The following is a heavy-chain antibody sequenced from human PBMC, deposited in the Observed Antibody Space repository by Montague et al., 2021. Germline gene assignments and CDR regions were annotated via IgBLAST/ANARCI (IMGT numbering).Heavy chain of an antibody. D-gene: IGHD6-19*01. V-gene: IGHV3-23*01. CDR1: GFTFSSYA. Sequence: SLRLSCAASGFTFSSYAMSWVRQAPGKGLEWVSGLIGSGGSTYYAGSVKGRFTISRDNSKNTLYLQMNSLRAEDTAVYYCAKVGSGWYWYFDYWGQGTLVTVSS. J-gene: IGHJ4*02. CDR2: LIGSGGST. CDR3: AKVGSGWYWYFDY.